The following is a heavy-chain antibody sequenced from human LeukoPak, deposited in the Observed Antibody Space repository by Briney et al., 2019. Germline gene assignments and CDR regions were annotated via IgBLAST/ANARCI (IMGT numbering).Heavy chain of an antibody. CDR2: ISAYNGNT. Sequence: ASVKVSCKASGHTFTSYGISWVRQAPGQGLEWMGWISAYNGNTNYAQKLQGRVTMTTDTSTSTAYMELRSLRSDDTAVYYCARDNMFVVAGTRAYFDYWGQGTLVTVSS. CDR1: GHTFTSYG. D-gene: IGHD6-19*01. J-gene: IGHJ4*02. CDR3: ARDNMFVVAGTRAYFDY. V-gene: IGHV1-18*01.